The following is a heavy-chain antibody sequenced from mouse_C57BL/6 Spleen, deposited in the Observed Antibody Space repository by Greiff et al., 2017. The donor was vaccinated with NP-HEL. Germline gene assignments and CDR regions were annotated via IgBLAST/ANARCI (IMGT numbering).Heavy chain of an antibody. Sequence: QVQLQQPGAELVKPGASVKMSCKASGYTFTSYWITWVKQRPGQGLEWIGDIYPGSGSTNYNEKFKSKATLTVDTSSSTAYMQLSSLTSEDSAVYYCARGTVVATKIDYWGQGTTRTVSS. CDR3: ARGTVVATKIDY. CDR1: GYTFTSYW. D-gene: IGHD1-1*01. CDR2: IYPGSGST. J-gene: IGHJ2*01. V-gene: IGHV1-55*01.